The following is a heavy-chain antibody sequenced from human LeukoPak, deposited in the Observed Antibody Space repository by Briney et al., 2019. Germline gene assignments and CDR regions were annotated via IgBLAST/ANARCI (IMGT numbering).Heavy chain of an antibody. CDR3: AKKMSKATTYFDH. V-gene: IGHV3-30*02. CDR2: IRHDGSNT. D-gene: IGHD4-11*01. J-gene: IGHJ4*02. Sequence: GGSLRLSCAASGFTFSSYGMHWVRQAPGKGLEWVAVIRHDGSNTYYADSVKGRFTISRDNSKNTLNLQMNSLRTDDTGVYYCAKKMSKATTYFDHWGQGTLVTVSS. CDR1: GFTFSSYG.